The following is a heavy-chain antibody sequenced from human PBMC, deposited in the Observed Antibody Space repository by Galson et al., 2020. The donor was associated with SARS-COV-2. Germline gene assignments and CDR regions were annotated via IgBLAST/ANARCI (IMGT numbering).Heavy chain of an antibody. CDR3: AKVGDNYGADDYYHMDV. CDR1: GFTFNTYG. J-gene: IGHJ6*02. V-gene: IGHV3-30*18. D-gene: IGHD2-21*01. CDR2: ISYDGKNE. Sequence: TGGSLRLSCAASGFTFNTYGMHWVRQAPGKGLEWVALISYDGKNENYADSVKGRFTVSRDNSRKVLYLQMKSLRPEDTAVYFCAKVGDNYGADDYYHMDVWGRGTTVT.